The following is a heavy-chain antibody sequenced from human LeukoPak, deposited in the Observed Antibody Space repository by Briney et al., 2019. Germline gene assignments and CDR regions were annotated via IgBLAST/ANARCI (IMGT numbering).Heavy chain of an antibody. CDR1: GGSISSGSYY. V-gene: IGHV4-39*01. CDR3: ASPMTTVTTKDY. J-gene: IGHJ4*02. CDR2: IYYSGST. Sequence: SQTLSLTCTVSGGSISSGSYYWGWIRQPPGKGLEWIGSIYYSGSTYYNPSLKSRVTISVDTSKNQFSLKLSSVTAADTAVYYCASPMTTVTTKDYWGQGTLVTVSS. D-gene: IGHD4-11*01.